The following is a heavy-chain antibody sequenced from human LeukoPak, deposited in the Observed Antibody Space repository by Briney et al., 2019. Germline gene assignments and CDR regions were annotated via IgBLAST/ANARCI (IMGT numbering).Heavy chain of an antibody. CDR3: QSRFLEWLLDY. V-gene: IGHV4-39*01. Sequence: SETLSLTCTVSGDSIRSNNYYWGWIRQPPGKGLEWIGSIYDTGSTFYNPSLKSRVIISVDASKNQFSLKLSSVTAADTAVYYCQSRFLEWLLDYWGQGTLVTVSS. CDR1: GDSIRSNNYY. J-gene: IGHJ4*02. CDR2: IYDTGST. D-gene: IGHD3-3*01.